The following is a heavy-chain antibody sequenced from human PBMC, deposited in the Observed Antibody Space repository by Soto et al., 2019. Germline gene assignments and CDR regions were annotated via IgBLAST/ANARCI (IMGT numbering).Heavy chain of an antibody. CDR1: VLTFSIDW. V-gene: IGHV3-7*01. CDR2: INRGASGT. CDR3: ATLDTAEIQTAAY. D-gene: IGHD2-15*01. Sequence: PGGSLRLSCAASVLTFSIDWMNWVRQAPGKGLEWVAMINRGASGTHYVDSVKGRFTISRDNAKNSLYLQMNSLGVEDTAVYYCATLDTAEIQTAAYWGQGTLVTAPQ. J-gene: IGHJ4*02.